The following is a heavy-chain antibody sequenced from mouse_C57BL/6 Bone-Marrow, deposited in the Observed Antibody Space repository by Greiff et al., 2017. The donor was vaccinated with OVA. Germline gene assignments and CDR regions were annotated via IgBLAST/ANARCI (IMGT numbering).Heavy chain of an antibody. CDR1: GYTFTSYW. CDR2: IDPSDSYT. Sequence: VKLQQPGAELVMPGASVKLSCKASGYTFTSYWMHWVKQRPGQGLEWIGEIDPSDSYTNYNQKFKGKSTLTVDKSSSTAYMQLSSLTSEDSAVYYCAREGIYYYGSSRFDYWGQGTTLTVSS. V-gene: IGHV1-69*01. CDR3: AREGIYYYGSSRFDY. D-gene: IGHD1-1*01. J-gene: IGHJ2*01.